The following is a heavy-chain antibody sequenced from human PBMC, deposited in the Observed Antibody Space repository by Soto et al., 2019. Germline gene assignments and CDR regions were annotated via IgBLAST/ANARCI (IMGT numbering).Heavy chain of an antibody. V-gene: IGHV4-34*01. Sequence: SETLSLTCAVYGGSFSGYYWSWIRQPPGKGLEWIGEINHSGSTNYNPSLKSRVTISVDTSKNQFSLKLSSVTAADTAVYYCARGSRVFSSRDRFDPWGQGTLVTVSS. CDR3: ARGSRVFSSRDRFDP. D-gene: IGHD2-2*01. CDR2: INHSGST. J-gene: IGHJ5*02. CDR1: GGSFSGYY.